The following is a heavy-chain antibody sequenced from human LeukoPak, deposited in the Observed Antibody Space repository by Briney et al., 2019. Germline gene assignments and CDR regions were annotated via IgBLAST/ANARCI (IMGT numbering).Heavy chain of an antibody. D-gene: IGHD6-19*01. V-gene: IGHV4-61*01. CDR2: IYYSGST. CDR1: GGSVSSGSYY. CDR3: ARGLAVAEGWFDP. Sequence: TSETLSLTCTVSGGSVSSGSYYWSWIRQPPGKGLEWIGYIYYSGSTNYNPSLKSRVTISVDTSKNQFSLKLSSVTAADTAVYYCARGLAVAEGWFDPWGQGTLVTVSS. J-gene: IGHJ5*02.